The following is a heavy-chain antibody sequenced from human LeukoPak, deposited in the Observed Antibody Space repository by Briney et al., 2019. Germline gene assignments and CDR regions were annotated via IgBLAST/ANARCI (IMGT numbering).Heavy chain of an antibody. CDR2: ISSDSTYI. CDR3: ARGTNGNWDY. CDR1: GFTFSSYS. V-gene: IGHV3-21*01. D-gene: IGHD1-1*01. Sequence: GGSLRLSCAAPGFTFSSYSGNWVRQAPGKGLEWVSSISSDSTYIYHADSVKGRFTISRDNAKNSLYLQMNSLRAEDTAVYYCARGTNGNWDYWGQGTLVTVSS. J-gene: IGHJ4*02.